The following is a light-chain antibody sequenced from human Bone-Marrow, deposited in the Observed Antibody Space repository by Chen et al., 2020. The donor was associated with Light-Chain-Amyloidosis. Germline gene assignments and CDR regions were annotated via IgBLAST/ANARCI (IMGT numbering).Light chain of an antibody. J-gene: IGKJ4*01. CDR2: DAS. V-gene: IGKV3-11*01. CDR3: QHRGGWPPLS. CDR1: QTISTH. Sequence: EVVLTQSPATLSLSPGERATLSCRASQTISTHLVWYQQKPGQVPRLLIYDASTRATGIPARFSGSGPGTDFTRSISSLEAEDFAVYYCQHRGGWPPLSFGGGTKIEIK.